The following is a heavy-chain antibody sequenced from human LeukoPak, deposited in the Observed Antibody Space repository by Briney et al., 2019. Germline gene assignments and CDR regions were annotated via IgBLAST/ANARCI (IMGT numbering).Heavy chain of an antibody. J-gene: IGHJ4*02. CDR3: AKDSLSGYYDSSGYSLY. CDR2: ISGSGGST. D-gene: IGHD3-22*01. V-gene: IGHV3-23*01. CDR1: GFTFSSYA. Sequence: PGGSLRLSCAASGFTFSSYAMSWVRQAPGKGLEWVSAISGSGGSTYYADSVKGRFTISRDNSKNTLYLQMNSLRAEDTAVYYCAKDSLSGYYDSSGYSLYWGQGTLVTVSS.